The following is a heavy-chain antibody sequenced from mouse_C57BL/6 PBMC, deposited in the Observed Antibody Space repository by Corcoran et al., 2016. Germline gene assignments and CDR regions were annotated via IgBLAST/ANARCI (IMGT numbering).Heavy chain of an antibody. CDR1: GFSLSTSGMG. CDR2: IYWDDDK. CDR3: ARGRDSSWFAY. Sequence: QVTLKESGPGILQSSQTLSLTCSFSGFSLSTSGMGVSWIRQPSGKGLEWLAHIYWDDDKRYNPSLKRRLTIYKDTSSNQVFLKITSVDTADTATYYCARGRDSSWFAYWGQGTLVTVSA. D-gene: IGHD2-12*01. J-gene: IGHJ3*01. V-gene: IGHV8-12*01.